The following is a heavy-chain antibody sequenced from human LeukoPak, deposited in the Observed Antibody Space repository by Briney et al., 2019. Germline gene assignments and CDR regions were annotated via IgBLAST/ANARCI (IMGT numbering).Heavy chain of an antibody. D-gene: IGHD5-12*01. CDR2: INAGKGNT. CDR3: ARPNTAVEVDKDLDC. V-gene: IGHV1-3*01. CDR1: GYTFTSYN. Sequence: ASVKVSCKASGYTFTSYNLHWVRQAPGQRLEWMGRINAGKGNTEYSQKFQGRVIITRDTSASTAYMELSSLRSEDTAVYYCARPNTAVEVDKDLDCWGQGTLVTVSS. J-gene: IGHJ4*02.